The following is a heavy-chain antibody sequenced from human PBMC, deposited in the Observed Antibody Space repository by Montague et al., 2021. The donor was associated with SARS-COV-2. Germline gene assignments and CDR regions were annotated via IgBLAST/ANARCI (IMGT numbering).Heavy chain of an antibody. J-gene: IGHJ3*02. CDR1: GGSISSYY. CDR2: IYYSGST. CDR3: ARVRITMIVVVDAFDI. V-gene: IGHV4-59*12. Sequence: SETLSLTCTVSGGSISSYYWSWIRQPPGKGLEWIGYIYYSGSTNXXPSLKSRVTISVDTSKNQFSLKLSSVTAADTAVYYCARVRITMIVVVDAFDIWGQGTMVTVSS. D-gene: IGHD3-22*01.